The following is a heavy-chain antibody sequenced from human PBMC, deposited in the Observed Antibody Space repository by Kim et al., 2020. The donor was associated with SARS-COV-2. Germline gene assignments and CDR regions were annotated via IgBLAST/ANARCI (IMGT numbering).Heavy chain of an antibody. J-gene: IGHJ4*03. V-gene: IGHV3-33*06. CDR1: GFTFSSYG. CDR3: AKEATAFMSAYFDY. CDR2: IRYDGSNK. Sequence: GGSLRLSCAASGFTFSSYGMHWVRQAPGKGLEWVAVIRYDGSNKYYADSVKGRFTISIDNSKNTLYLQMNSLRAEDTAVYYCAKEATAFMSAYFDYWGQGTMVTVSS. D-gene: IGHD2-21*02.